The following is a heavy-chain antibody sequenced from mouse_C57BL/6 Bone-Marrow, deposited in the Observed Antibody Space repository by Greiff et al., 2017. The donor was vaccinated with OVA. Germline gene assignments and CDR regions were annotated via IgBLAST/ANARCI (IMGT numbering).Heavy chain of an antibody. CDR2: ISNLAYSI. J-gene: IGHJ3*01. CDR1: GFTFSDYG. V-gene: IGHV5-15*01. D-gene: IGHD1-1*01. Sequence: EVQGVESGGGLVQPGGSLKLSCAASGFTFSDYGMAWVRQAPRTGPEWVAFISNLAYSIYYADTVTGRFTISRENAKNTRYLEMSSLRSEDTAMYYCARRQNTTGGFAYWGQGTLVTVSA. CDR3: ARRQNTTGGFAY.